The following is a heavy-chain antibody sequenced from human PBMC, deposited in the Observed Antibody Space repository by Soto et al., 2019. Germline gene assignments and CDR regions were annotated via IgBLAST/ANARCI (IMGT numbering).Heavy chain of an antibody. CDR2: IIPILGIA. Sequence: QVQLVQSGAEVKKPGSSVKVSCKASGGTFSSYTISWVRQAPGQGREWMGRIIPILGIANYAQKFQGRVTITGXXCXSXXDMELRSLRSDDTAVYYCARCGYGYGRTYYYGMAFSGQGTTVTVSS. V-gene: IGHV1-69*02. CDR3: ARCGYGYGRTYYYGMAF. CDR1: GGTFSSYT. D-gene: IGHD5-18*01. J-gene: IGHJ6*02.